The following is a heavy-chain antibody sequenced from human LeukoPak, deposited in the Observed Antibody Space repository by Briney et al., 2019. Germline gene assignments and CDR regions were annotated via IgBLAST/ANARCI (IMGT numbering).Heavy chain of an antibody. CDR2: IYRGGNT. CDR1: GFTVSSNY. J-gene: IGHJ4*02. D-gene: IGHD3-10*01. Sequence: GGSLRLSCAASGFTVSSNYISWVRQAPGKGLEWVSIIYRGGNTYYADSVKDRFTISRDNSKNTLYLQMNSLRSEDTAVYYCARLWFGELTFGYWGQGTLVTVSS. CDR3: ARLWFGELTFGY. V-gene: IGHV3-66*01.